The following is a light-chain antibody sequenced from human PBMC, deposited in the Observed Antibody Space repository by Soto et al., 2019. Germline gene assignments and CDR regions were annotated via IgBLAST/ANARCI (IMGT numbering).Light chain of an antibody. V-gene: IGKV3-20*01. CDR1: LTVIDNY. CDR3: QQYSTSPLT. Sequence: EIVLTHSPDTLSLSPGERATLSCRASLTVIDNYLAWYQQKAGQAPRLVIYGASNRATGIPDRFSASGSGTDFTLTISRLEPEDFAVYYCQQYSTSPLTFGQGTKVDIK. CDR2: GAS. J-gene: IGKJ1*01.